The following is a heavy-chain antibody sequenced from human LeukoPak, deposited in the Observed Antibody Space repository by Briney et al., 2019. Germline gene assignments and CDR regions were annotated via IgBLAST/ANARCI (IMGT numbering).Heavy chain of an antibody. CDR1: GFTFDDYG. J-gene: IGHJ5*02. D-gene: IGHD4-23*01. V-gene: IGHV3-20*04. CDR2: INWNGGST. CDR3: ARREGKRWYGTFDP. Sequence: PGGSLRLSCAASGFTFDDYGMSWVRQAPGKGLEWVSGINWNGGSTGYADSVKGRFTISRDNAKNSLYLQMNSLRAEDTALYYCARREGKRWYGTFDPWGQGTLVTVSS.